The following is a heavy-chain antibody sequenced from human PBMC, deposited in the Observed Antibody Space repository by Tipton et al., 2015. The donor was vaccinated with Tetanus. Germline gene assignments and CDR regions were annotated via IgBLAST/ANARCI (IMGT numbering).Heavy chain of an antibody. V-gene: IGHV3-66*01. J-gene: IGHJ4*02. Sequence: SLRLSCVDSGSEFTKENMNWVRQAPGKGLEWVSVIYSGGSTYYADSVKGRFTISRDNSKNTLYLQMNSLRAEDTAVYYCARDLAKSSPYFDYWGQGTLVTVSS. D-gene: IGHD6-13*01. CDR3: ARDLAKSSPYFDY. CDR2: IYSGGST. CDR1: GSEFTKEN.